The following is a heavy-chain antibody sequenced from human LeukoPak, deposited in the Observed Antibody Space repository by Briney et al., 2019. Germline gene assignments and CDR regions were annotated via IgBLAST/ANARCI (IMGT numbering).Heavy chain of an antibody. CDR2: ISGNGDST. Sequence: GGSLRLSCVDAGFTLFDYVLHWVRQAPGKGLEWISLISGNGDSTYYADSVKGRFTISRDNSKNSLYLQMSSLRVEDTALYYCAKGVRSGTNYNCFEPWGQGTLVTVSS. J-gene: IGHJ5*02. V-gene: IGHV3-43*02. D-gene: IGHD1-1*01. CDR1: GFTLFDYV. CDR3: AKGVRSGTNYNCFEP.